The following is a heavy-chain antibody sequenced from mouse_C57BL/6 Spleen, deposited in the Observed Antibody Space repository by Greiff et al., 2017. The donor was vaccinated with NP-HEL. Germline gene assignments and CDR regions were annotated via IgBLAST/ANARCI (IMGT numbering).Heavy chain of an antibody. Sequence: VQLQQPGPELVKPGASVKLSCKASGYTFTSYWMHWVKQRPGQGLAWIGIINPSNGGTNYNEKFKSKATLTVDKSSSTAYMQLNSLTSEDSAVYYCARTPYYYGSTPGYFDVWGTGTTVTVSS. CDR1: GYTFTSYW. CDR2: INPSNGGT. J-gene: IGHJ1*03. V-gene: IGHV1-53*01. D-gene: IGHD1-1*01. CDR3: ARTPYYYGSTPGYFDV.